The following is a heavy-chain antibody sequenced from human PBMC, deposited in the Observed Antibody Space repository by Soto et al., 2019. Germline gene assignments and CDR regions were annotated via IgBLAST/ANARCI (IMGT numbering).Heavy chain of an antibody. D-gene: IGHD4-4*01. CDR2: VDPTGSRT. CDR1: GYIFAHYF. J-gene: IGHJ4*02. CDR3: ARDSTTRVTGFDN. Sequence: QVQLVQSGAEVKKPGASVTLSCKASGYIFAHYFVHWVRQAPGQGLEWMAIVDPTGSRTSYAQKFQGRVALTSDASTSTVYLELNRLTSEDTALYYCARDSTTRVTGFDNWGRGTLVTVS. V-gene: IGHV1-46*01.